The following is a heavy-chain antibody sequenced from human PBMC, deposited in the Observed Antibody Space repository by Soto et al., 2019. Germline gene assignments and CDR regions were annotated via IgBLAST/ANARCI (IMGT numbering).Heavy chain of an antibody. Sequence: QVQLVQSGAEVKKPGASVKVSCKASGYTFTGYYMHWVRQAPGQGLEWMGWINPNSGGTNYAQKFQGWVTMTRDTSISTAYMERSRLSSDDTAVYYCASGGTSSWTGQQVDYFDYWGQGTLVTVSS. CDR2: INPNSGGT. V-gene: IGHV1-2*04. CDR1: GYTFTGYY. D-gene: IGHD6-13*01. CDR3: ASGGTSSWTGQQVDYFDY. J-gene: IGHJ4*02.